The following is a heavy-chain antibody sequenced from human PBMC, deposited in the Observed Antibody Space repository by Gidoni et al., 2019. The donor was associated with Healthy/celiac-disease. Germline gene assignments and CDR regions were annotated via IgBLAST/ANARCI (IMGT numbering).Heavy chain of an antibody. CDR3: AREKKYYYDSSGYAY. J-gene: IGHJ4*02. Sequence: QVQLQQWGAGLLKPSETLSLTCAVYGGSSSGYYWRWIRQPPGKGLGWIGEINHSGSTNYNPSLKSRVTISVDTSKNQFSLKLSSVTAADTAVYYCAREKKYYYDSSGYAYWGQGTLVTVSS. D-gene: IGHD3-22*01. CDR2: INHSGST. V-gene: IGHV4-34*01. CDR1: GGSSSGYY.